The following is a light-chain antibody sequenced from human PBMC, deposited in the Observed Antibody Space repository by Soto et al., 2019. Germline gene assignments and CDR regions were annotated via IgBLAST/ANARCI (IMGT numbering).Light chain of an antibody. CDR2: AAS. CDR1: QTIMTY. J-gene: IGKJ1*01. CDR3: QQRHNSPQT. Sequence: DIQMTQSPASLSASVGDEVTITCRASQTIMTYLNWYQLKPGKPPRLLIYAASSLQSGVPSRFSGSGSGTDFTLTISSLQPEDFATYSCQQRHNSPQTFGQGTKVDIK. V-gene: IGKV1-39*01.